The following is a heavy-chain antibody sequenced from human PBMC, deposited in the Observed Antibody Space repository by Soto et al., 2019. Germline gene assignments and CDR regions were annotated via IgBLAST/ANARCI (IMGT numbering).Heavy chain of an antibody. CDR1: GYSFTNYW. CDR3: ARFFSSAGDNHLPLSY. CDR2: IYPGDSET. Sequence: GESLKISCYGSGYSFTNYWIGWVRQMPGKGLEWMGIIYPGDSETKYSPSSQGQVTISVDKSVSSAYLQWSSLKASDTAMYYCARFFSSAGDNHLPLSYWGQGSLVPVSS. J-gene: IGHJ1*01. D-gene: IGHD6-13*01. V-gene: IGHV5-51*01.